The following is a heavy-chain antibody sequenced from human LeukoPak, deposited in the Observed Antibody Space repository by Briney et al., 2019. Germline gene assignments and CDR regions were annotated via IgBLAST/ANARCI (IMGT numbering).Heavy chain of an antibody. V-gene: IGHV4-30-4*01. CDR1: GGSISSGDYY. J-gene: IGHJ5*01. CDR3: ARDYYGSGSYYPNWFDS. D-gene: IGHD3-10*01. CDR2: IYYSGST. Sequence: SQTLSLTCTVPGGSISSGDYYWSWIRQPPGKGLEWIGYIYYSGSTYYNPSLKSRVTISVDTSKNQFSLKLSSVTAADTAVYYCARDYYGSGSYYPNWFDSWGQGTLVTVSS.